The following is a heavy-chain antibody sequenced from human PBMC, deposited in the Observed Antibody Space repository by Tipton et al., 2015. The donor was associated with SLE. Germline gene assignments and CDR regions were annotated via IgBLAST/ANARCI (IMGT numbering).Heavy chain of an antibody. D-gene: IGHD3-10*01. CDR3: ARDGSGSAHYYYYGMDV. CDR1: GFTFSSYS. V-gene: IGHV3-48*01. J-gene: IGHJ6*02. Sequence: GSLRLSCAASGFTFSSYSMNWVRQAPGKGLEWVSYISSSSSTIYYADSVKGRFTISRDNAKNSLYLQMNSLRAEDTAVYYCARDGSGSAHYYYYGMDVWGQGTTVTVSS. CDR2: ISSSSSTI.